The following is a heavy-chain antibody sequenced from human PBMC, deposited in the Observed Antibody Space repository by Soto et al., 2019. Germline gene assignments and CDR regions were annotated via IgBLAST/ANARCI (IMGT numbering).Heavy chain of an antibody. D-gene: IGHD6-19*01. Sequence: PGGSLRLSCAASGFTFSTYAMSWVRQAPGKGLECVSAISGSGDSTYYADSVKGRFTISRDNSKKTLYLQMNTLRAEDTAVYYCAKDQGSGWSDAFDIWGQGTMVTVSS. CDR3: AKDQGSGWSDAFDI. J-gene: IGHJ3*02. CDR2: ISGSGDST. CDR1: GFTFSTYA. V-gene: IGHV3-23*01.